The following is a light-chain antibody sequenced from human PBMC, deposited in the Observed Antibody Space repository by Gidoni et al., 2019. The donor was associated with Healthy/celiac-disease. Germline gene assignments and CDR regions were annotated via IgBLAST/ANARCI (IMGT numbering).Light chain of an antibody. V-gene: IGLV3-25*03. CDR1: ALPKQY. CDR3: QSADSSGTYVV. Sequence: SYELTQPPSVSVPPGQTARITCSGDALPKQYAYWYQQKPGQAPVLVIYKDSERPSGIPERFSGSSSGTTVTLTISGVQAEDEADYYWQSADSSGTYVVFGGGTKLTVL. J-gene: IGLJ2*01. CDR2: KDS.